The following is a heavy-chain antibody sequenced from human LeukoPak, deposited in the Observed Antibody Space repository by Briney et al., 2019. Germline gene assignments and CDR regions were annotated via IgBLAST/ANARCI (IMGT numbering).Heavy chain of an antibody. CDR3: ARGLAGYSGYDSFDY. CDR2: IYYSGST. CDR1: GGSISSSSYY. J-gene: IGHJ4*02. Sequence: KPSETLSLTCTVSGGSISSSSYYWGWIRQPPGKGLEWIGSIYYSGSTYYNPSLKSRVTISVDTSKNQFSLKLSPVTAADTAVYYCARGLAGYSGYDSFDYWGQGTLVTVSS. D-gene: IGHD5-12*01. V-gene: IGHV4-39*01.